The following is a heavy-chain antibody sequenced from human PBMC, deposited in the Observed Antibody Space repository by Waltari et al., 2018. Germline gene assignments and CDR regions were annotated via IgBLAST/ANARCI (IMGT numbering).Heavy chain of an antibody. CDR3: ARCGLSAYYDSSGHYFDY. V-gene: IGHV4-38-2*02. CDR2: IYKSGST. J-gene: IGHJ4*02. D-gene: IGHD3-22*01. CDR1: GNSISNGYY. Sequence: QVQLQESGPGLVKPSETLSLTCTVSGNSISNGYYWGWIRQPPGKGLQWIGNIYKSGSTYYNPSLKSRVAIAVDTSKNQFSLKMRSVTAADTAVYYCARCGLSAYYDSSGHYFDYWGQGTLVTVSS.